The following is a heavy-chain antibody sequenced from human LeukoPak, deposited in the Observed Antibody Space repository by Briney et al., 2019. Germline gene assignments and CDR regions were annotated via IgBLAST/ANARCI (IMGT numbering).Heavy chain of an antibody. CDR3: AAIRQLERSGGSAQRAFDI. D-gene: IGHD1-1*01. Sequence: GGSLRLSCAASGFTFSSYWMSWVRQAPGKGLEWVANIKQDGSEKYYVDSVKGRFTISRDNAKNSMFLQMNSLRAEDTAVYYCAAIRQLERSGGSAQRAFDIWGQGTMVTVSS. J-gene: IGHJ3*02. CDR2: IKQDGSEK. CDR1: GFTFSSYW. V-gene: IGHV3-7*01.